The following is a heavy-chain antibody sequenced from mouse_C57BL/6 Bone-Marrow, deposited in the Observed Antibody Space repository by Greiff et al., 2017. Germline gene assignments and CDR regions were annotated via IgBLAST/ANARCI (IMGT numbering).Heavy chain of an antibody. D-gene: IGHD1-1*01. J-gene: IGHJ2*01. V-gene: IGHV1-50*01. CDR1: GYTFTSYW. CDR2: IDPSDSNT. Sequence: QVQLQQPGAELVKPGASVKLSCKASGYTFTSYWMQWVKQRPGQGLEWIGEIDPSDSNTNYNQKFKGKATLTVDKSSSTAYMQLRSLTSEDSAVYYCARYYSGSSYVLDYWGQGTTLTVSA. CDR3: ARYYSGSSYVLDY.